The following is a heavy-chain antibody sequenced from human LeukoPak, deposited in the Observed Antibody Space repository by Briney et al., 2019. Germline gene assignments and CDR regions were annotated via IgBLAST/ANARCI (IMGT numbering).Heavy chain of an antibody. CDR3: ARDGYYGSGSHVVWGDWFDP. CDR1: GGSISSYY. Sequence: SETLSLTCTVSGGSISSYYWSWIRQPAGKGLEWIGRIYTSGSTNYNPSLKSRVTMSVDTSKNQLSLKLSSVTAADTAVYYCARDGYYGSGSHVVWGDWFDPWGQGTLVTVSS. CDR2: IYTSGST. V-gene: IGHV4-4*07. J-gene: IGHJ5*02. D-gene: IGHD3-10*01.